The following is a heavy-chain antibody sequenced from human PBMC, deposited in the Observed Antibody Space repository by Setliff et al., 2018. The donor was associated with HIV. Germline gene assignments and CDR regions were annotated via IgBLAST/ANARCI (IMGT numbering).Heavy chain of an antibody. CDR3: ASLYYISSWTSYFDS. J-gene: IGHJ4*02. CDR2: VYYDGTT. Sequence: PSETLSLTCTVSGGSISSYYWGWIRQPPGKGLEWLGNVYYDGTTYYNPSLKSRVTLSVDTSKNQFSLELSSVTASDTAVYRCASLYYISSWTSYFDSWGQGTLVTVSS. CDR1: GGSISSYY. V-gene: IGHV4-39*01. D-gene: IGHD3-10*01.